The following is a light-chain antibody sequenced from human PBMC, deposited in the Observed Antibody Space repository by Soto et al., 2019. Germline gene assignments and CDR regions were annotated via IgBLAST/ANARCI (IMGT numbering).Light chain of an antibody. CDR3: QQYNSYSPT. CDR2: KAS. V-gene: IGKV1-5*03. Sequence: ILMTQSPSTLSASVGDRVTIICRASQSISTWLAWYQQEPGKAPKLLIHKASSLQSGVPSRFSGSGSGTDFTLTISSLHPDDFATYYCQQYNSYSPTFGQGTKVDIK. CDR1: QSISTW. J-gene: IGKJ1*01.